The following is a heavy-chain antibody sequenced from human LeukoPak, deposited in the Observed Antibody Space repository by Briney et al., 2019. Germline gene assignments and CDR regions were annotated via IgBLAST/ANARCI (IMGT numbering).Heavy chain of an antibody. D-gene: IGHD6-19*01. Sequence: GGSLRLSCAASGFTFSNYWMTWVRQAPGKGLEWVANIKQDGSEKYYVDSVKGRFTISRDNAKNSLSLQMNSLRAEDTAVYYCARGRIAVAGTYIPSNWGPQLYYMDVWGKGTTVTVSS. V-gene: IGHV3-7*01. J-gene: IGHJ6*03. CDR1: GFTFSNYW. CDR3: ARGRIAVAGTYIPSNWGPQLYYMDV. CDR2: IKQDGSEK.